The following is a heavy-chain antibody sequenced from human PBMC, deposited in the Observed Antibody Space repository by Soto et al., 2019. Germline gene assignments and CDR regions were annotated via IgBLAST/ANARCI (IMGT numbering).Heavy chain of an antibody. CDR2: INHSGST. CDR3: ARASGYSAYGPDDY. CDR1: VGSFSGYY. J-gene: IGHJ4*02. V-gene: IGHV4-34*09. Sequence: SEPLPLPCAVYVGSFSGYYGGWIRKPPGKGLEWIGEINHSGSTHYNPSLKSRVTVSVDTSHNQFSLNLRSVTAADTAVYYCARASGYSAYGPDDYWGQGTLVTVSS. D-gene: IGHD5-12*01.